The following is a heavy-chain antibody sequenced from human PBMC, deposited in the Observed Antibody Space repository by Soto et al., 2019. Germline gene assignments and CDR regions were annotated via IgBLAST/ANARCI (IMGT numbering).Heavy chain of an antibody. CDR3: ASVTKYGGGGRCYPNGLDP. CDR1: GGSVSSGDSY. D-gene: IGHD2-15*01. Sequence: PSETLSLTCTVSGGSVSSGDSYWSWIRQPPGKGLEWIAHIYYTGSTYYNPSLKSRIAISLDTSKNQFSLKLSSVTAADTAVYDCASVTKYGGGGRCYPNGLDPWGQGTLVTVSS. CDR2: IYYTGST. J-gene: IGHJ5*02. V-gene: IGHV4-30-4*01.